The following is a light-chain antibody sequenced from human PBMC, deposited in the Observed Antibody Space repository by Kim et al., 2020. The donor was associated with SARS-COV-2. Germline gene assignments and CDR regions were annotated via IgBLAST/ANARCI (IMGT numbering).Light chain of an antibody. Sequence: SASVGDRVTSTCRASQGINNWLAWYQQNPGKAHKLLIYAASSVQSGVPSRFSGSVSGTDFPLTISSLQPEDFATYFCQQANSPFAFGPGTKVDIK. CDR3: QQANSPFA. V-gene: IGKV1-12*01. CDR1: QGINNW. J-gene: IGKJ3*01. CDR2: AAS.